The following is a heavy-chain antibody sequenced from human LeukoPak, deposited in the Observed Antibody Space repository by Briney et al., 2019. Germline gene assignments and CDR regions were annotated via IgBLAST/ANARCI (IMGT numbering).Heavy chain of an antibody. CDR3: AWELQGSGLNY. V-gene: IGHV1-18*01. CDR2: ISAYNGNT. Sequence: ASVKVSCKASGYTFTNYAISWVRQAPGQGLEWMGWISAYNGNTKYTQKFQGRVTMTRDTSISTAYMELSRLRSDDTAVYYCAWELQGSGLNYWGQGTLVTVSS. CDR1: GYTFTNYA. J-gene: IGHJ4*02. D-gene: IGHD3-10*01.